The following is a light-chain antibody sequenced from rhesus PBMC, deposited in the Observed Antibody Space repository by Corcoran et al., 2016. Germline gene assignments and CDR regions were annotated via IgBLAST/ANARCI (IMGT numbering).Light chain of an antibody. CDR1: QSLLHTAGKRY. Sequence: IVMTQTPLSLAVTPGEPASMSCRSSQSLLHTAGKRYLDWYLQKPGQFPQILIDGGSKTPSGVPERLSGSGSGTDFTLKISKVEAEDVGIYYCMQHKALPLTFGGGTKVEIK. J-gene: IGKJ4*01. CDR2: GGS. CDR3: MQHKALPLT. V-gene: IGKV2-61*02.